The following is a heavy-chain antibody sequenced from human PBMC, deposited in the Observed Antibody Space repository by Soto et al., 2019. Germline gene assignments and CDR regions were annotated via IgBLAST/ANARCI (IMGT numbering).Heavy chain of an antibody. CDR1: GFTFSSYG. V-gene: IGHV3-30*18. D-gene: IGHD2-21*02. Sequence: QVQLVESGGGVVQPGRSLRLSCAASGFTFSSYGMHWVRQAPGKGLEWVAVISYDGSNKYYADSVKGRFTISRDNSKNTLYLHMNSLRAEDTAVYYCAKDRLAYCGGDCYSSFDYWGQGTLVTVSS. J-gene: IGHJ4*02. CDR2: ISYDGSNK. CDR3: AKDRLAYCGGDCYSSFDY.